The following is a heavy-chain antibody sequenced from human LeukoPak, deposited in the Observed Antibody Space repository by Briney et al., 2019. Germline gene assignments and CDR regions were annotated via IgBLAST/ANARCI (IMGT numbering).Heavy chain of an antibody. Sequence: ASVKVSCKASGYTFTSYYMHWVRQAPGQGLEWMGITNPSGGSTSYAQKFQGRVTMTRDMSTSTVYMELSSLRSEDTAVYYCARDGAVAGTFDYWGQGTLVTVSS. CDR1: GYTFTSYY. V-gene: IGHV1-46*01. J-gene: IGHJ4*02. CDR2: TNPSGGST. D-gene: IGHD6-19*01. CDR3: ARDGAVAGTFDY.